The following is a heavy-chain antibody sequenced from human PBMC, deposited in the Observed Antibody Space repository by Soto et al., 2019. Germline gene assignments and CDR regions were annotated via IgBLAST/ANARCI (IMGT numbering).Heavy chain of an antibody. D-gene: IGHD6-19*01. J-gene: IGHJ4*02. CDR3: ARKGLGRPWLVPVYYFDY. CDR1: GCSISSYY. Sequence: SETLSLTCPFSGCSISSYYLRWIRQPPGKGLEWIGEINHSGSTNYNPSLKSRVTISVDTSKNQFSLKLSSVTAADTAVYYCARKGLGRPWLVPVYYFDYWGQGTLVTVSS. CDR2: INHSGST. V-gene: IGHV4-34*01.